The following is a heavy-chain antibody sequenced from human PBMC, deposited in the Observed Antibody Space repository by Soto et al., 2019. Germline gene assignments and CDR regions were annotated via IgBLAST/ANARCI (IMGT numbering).Heavy chain of an antibody. V-gene: IGHV4-39*01. J-gene: IGHJ5*02. D-gene: IGHD5-18*01. CDR2: IYYSGST. Sequence: ETLSLTCTVSGGSISSSSYYWGWIRQPPGKGLEWIGSIYYSGSTYYNPSLKSRVTISVDTSKNQFSLKLSSVTAADTAVYYCARSGGYSYGYGWFDPWGQGTLVTV. CDR3: ARSGGYSYGYGWFDP. CDR1: GGSISSSSYY.